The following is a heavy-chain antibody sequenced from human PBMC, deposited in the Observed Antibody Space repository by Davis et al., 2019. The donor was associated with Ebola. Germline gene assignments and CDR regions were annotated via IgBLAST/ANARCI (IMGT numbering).Heavy chain of an antibody. J-gene: IGHJ4*02. Sequence: PSAQSPCKASGYTFTGHYMHWVRQPPGQGLEWLGIINPSRGSTSYAQKFQGRVTMTRDTSTSTVYMELSSLRSEDTAVYYCARDGVPRARVGATYYFDYWGQGTLVTVSS. V-gene: IGHV1-46*01. CDR2: INPSRGST. CDR3: ARDGVPRARVGATYYFDY. CDR1: GYTFTGHY. D-gene: IGHD1-26*01.